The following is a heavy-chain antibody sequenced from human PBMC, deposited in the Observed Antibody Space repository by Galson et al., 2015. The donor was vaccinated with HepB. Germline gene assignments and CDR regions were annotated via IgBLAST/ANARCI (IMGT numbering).Heavy chain of an antibody. CDR3: AKDDYSSSFGDGWFDP. J-gene: IGHJ5*02. CDR1: GFTFDDYA. Sequence: SLRLSCAASGFTFDDYAMHWVRQAPGKGLEWVSGINWNSDTICSADSVKGRFTISRDNAKNSLYLQINSLRAEDTALYYCAKDDYSSSFGDGWFDPWGQGTLVTVSS. CDR2: INWNSDTI. V-gene: IGHV3-9*01. D-gene: IGHD6-6*01.